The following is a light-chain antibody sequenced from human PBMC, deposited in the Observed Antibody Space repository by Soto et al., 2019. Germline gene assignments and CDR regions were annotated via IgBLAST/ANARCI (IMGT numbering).Light chain of an antibody. V-gene: IGKV3-11*01. CDR1: HSVSNY. CDR2: DAA. J-gene: IGKJ2*01. Sequence: ETVLTQSPATLFLSPGARVTLSCRASHSVSNYLGWYQEKPGQPPRLVISDAANRATGVPARFSGSGSRTDFTLTNISLEPEDFAVYFCHQRYNWPHTFGQGTKLEI. CDR3: HQRYNWPHT.